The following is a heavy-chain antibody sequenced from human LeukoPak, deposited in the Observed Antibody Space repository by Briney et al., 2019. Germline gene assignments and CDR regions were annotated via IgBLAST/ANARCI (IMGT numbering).Heavy chain of an antibody. Sequence: GGSLRLSCAASGFTLSSYAMSWVRQGPGKGLEWVSAISVSGNTYHADSVKGRFTISRDNSKNTLYLQMNSLRAEDTAVYYCAKASGSYPSDAFDIWGQGTMVTVSS. J-gene: IGHJ3*02. V-gene: IGHV3-23*01. CDR3: AKASGSYPSDAFDI. CDR1: GFTLSSYA. CDR2: ISVSGNT. D-gene: IGHD1-26*01.